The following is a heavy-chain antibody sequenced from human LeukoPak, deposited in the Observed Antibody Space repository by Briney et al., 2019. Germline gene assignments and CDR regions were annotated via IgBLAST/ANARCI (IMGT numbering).Heavy chain of an antibody. CDR1: GFTFSRYW. J-gene: IGHJ4*02. CDR3: ARDGSGSYYKRSPAVFDY. CDR2: INHDESAK. D-gene: IGHD3-10*01. Sequence: GGSLRLSCAASGFTFSRYWMSWVRQAPGKGLEWVASINHDESAKRYVDSVKGRFTISRDNAKNSLFLQMNSLRAEDAAFYYCARDGSGSYYKRSPAVFDYWGQGTLVTVSS. V-gene: IGHV3-7*01.